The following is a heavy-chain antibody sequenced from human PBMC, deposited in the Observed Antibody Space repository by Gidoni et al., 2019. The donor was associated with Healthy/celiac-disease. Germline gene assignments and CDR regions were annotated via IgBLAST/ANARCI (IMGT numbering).Heavy chain of an antibody. V-gene: IGHV4-39*01. D-gene: IGHD1-26*01. CDR3: ARHVVGATLDY. CDR2: IYYSGST. J-gene: IGHJ4*02. CDR1: GGPISSSSYY. Sequence: QLQLQESGPGLVKPSETLSLTCTVPGGPISSSSYYWGWIRQPPGKGLEWIGSIYYSGSTYYNPSLKSRVTISVDTSKNQFSLKLSSVTAADTAVYYCARHVVGATLDYWGQGTLVTVSS.